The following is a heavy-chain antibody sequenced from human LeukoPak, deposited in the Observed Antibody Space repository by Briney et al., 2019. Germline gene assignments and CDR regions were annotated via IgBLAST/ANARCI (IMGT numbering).Heavy chain of an antibody. CDR3: ARGLNWLDP. J-gene: IGHJ5*02. CDR1: GDSVASNSTA. Sequence: SQTLSLTCVISGDSVASNSTACNWIRQSPSRGLEWLGRTYYRSKWYNDYAVSVKSRITINPDTSKNQFSLQLNSVTPEDTAVYYCARGLNWLDPWGQGTLVTVSS. V-gene: IGHV6-1*01. CDR2: TYYRSKWYN.